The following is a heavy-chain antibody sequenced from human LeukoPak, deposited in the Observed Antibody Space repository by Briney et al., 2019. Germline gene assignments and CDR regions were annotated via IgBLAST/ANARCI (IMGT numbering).Heavy chain of an antibody. Sequence: PGGSLRLSCAASGFTFSDYYMSWIRQAPGKGLEWVSYISSSGSTIYYADSVKGRFTISRDNAKNSLYLQMNSLRAEDTAVYYCARGAGITMVRGVRAYYYGMDVWGQGTTVTVSS. V-gene: IGHV3-11*01. J-gene: IGHJ6*02. CDR2: ISSSGSTI. D-gene: IGHD3-10*01. CDR3: ARGAGITMVRGVRAYYYGMDV. CDR1: GFTFSDYY.